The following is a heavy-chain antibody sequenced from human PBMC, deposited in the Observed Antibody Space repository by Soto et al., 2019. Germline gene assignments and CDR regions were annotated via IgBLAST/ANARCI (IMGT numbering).Heavy chain of an antibody. V-gene: IGHV3-23*01. J-gene: IGHJ4*02. CDR2: ISGSGGST. Sequence: GGSLRLSCAASGFTFSSYAMSWVRQAPGKGLEWVSAISGSGGSTYYADSVKGRFTISRDNSKNTLYLQMNSLRAEDTAVYYCAKAQSGSSGWFFPLDYWGQGTLVTVSS. D-gene: IGHD6-19*01. CDR1: GFTFSSYA. CDR3: AKAQSGSSGWFFPLDY.